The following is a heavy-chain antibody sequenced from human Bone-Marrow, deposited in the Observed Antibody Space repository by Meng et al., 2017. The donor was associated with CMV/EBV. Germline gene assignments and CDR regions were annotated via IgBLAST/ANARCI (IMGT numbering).Heavy chain of an antibody. D-gene: IGHD6-19*01. V-gene: IGHV4-39*07. J-gene: IGHJ4*02. Sequence: SETLSLTCTVSGGSISSSSYYWGWIRQPPGKGLEWIGSIYYSGSTNYNPSLKSRVTISVDASKNQFSLKLSSVTAADTAVYYCARERGIAVAGIVGRELLKLGVDYWGQGTLVTVSS. CDR3: ARERGIAVAGIVGRELLKLGVDY. CDR2: IYYSGST. CDR1: GGSISSSSYY.